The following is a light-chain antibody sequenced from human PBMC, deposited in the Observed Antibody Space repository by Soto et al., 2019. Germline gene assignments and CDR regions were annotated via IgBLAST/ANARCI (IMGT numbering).Light chain of an antibody. CDR1: QSISSW. Sequence: DIQMTQSPSTLSASIGDRVTITCRASQSISSWLAWYQQKPGKAPKLLIYDVSNLESGVPSRFSGSGSGTEFTLTISSLQPDDVANYYCQQYNTFWTFGQGTKVDIK. V-gene: IGKV1-5*01. CDR3: QQYNTFWT. J-gene: IGKJ1*01. CDR2: DVS.